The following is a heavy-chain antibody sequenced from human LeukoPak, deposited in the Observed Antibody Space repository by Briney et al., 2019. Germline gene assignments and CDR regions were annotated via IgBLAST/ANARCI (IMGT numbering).Heavy chain of an antibody. D-gene: IGHD2-21*02. CDR1: GFTFSSYW. J-gene: IGHJ4*02. CDR3: ARSMYCGGDCYYYFDY. V-gene: IGHV3-7*01. CDR2: IKQDGSEK. Sequence: PGGSLRLSCAASGFTFSSYWMHWVRQAPGKGLEWVANIKQDGSEKYYVDSVKGRFTISRDNAKNTLYLQMNSLRADDTAVYYCARSMYCGGDCYYYFDYWGQGTLVTVAS.